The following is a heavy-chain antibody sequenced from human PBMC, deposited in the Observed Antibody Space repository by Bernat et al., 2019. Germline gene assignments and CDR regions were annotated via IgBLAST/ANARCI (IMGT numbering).Heavy chain of an antibody. CDR3: AKDLSWNQVDY. D-gene: IGHD1-1*01. CDR2: INIDGTTT. CDR1: GFTFSDYW. J-gene: IGHJ4*02. V-gene: IGHV3-74*01. Sequence: EVQLAESGGGLVQPGGSLRLSCAASGFTFSDYWMDWVRQAPGKGPVWVSRINIDGTTTNYADSVKGRFTMSRDNAKNTVYLQMNSLRAEDTAVYYCAKDLSWNQVDYWGQGALVTVSS.